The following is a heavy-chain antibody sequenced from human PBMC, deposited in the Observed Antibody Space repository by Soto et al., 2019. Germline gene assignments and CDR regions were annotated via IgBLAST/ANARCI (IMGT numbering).Heavy chain of an antibody. D-gene: IGHD2-2*01. CDR1: GFTFSSYA. J-gene: IGHJ4*02. V-gene: IGHV3-23*01. Sequence: PGGSLRLSCAGSGFTFSSYAMSWVRQAPGKGLEWVSAISGSGGSTYYADSVKGRFTISRDNSKNTLYLQMNSLRAEDTAVYYCAKALYIVVVPAAYFDYWGQGTLVTVSS. CDR2: ISGSGGST. CDR3: AKALYIVVVPAAYFDY.